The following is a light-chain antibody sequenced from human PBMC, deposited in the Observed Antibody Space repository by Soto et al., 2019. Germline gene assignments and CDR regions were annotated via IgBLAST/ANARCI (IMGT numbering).Light chain of an antibody. V-gene: IGKV1-39*01. CDR1: QSVTSN. J-gene: IGKJ2*01. CDR3: QHYYSSPYT. CDR2: AAS. Sequence: DIQMTQSPSSLSASIGDRVTITCRASQSVTSNLNWYQQKFGETPKLLMYAASNLQGGVPSRFSGSGSGTDFTLTISSLQPEDFATYYCQHYYSSPYTFGQGTKLE.